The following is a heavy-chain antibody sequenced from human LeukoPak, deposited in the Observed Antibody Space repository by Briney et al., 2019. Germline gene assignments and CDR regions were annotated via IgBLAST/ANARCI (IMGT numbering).Heavy chain of an antibody. Sequence: GGSLRLSCAASGFIFSTYAMSWVRQAPGKGLEWVSAITGSGDSTYYADSVKGRFTISRDNSKNTLYLQMNSLRAEDTAVYYCAKDQFTKGRVYWGQGTLVTVSS. D-gene: IGHD2-8*01. CDR1: GFIFSTYA. CDR3: AKDQFTKGRVY. J-gene: IGHJ4*02. CDR2: ITGSGDST. V-gene: IGHV3-23*01.